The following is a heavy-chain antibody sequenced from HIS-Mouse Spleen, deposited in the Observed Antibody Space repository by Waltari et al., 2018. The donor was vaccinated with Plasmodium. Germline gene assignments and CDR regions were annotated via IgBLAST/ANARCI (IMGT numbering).Heavy chain of an antibody. J-gene: IGHJ3*02. D-gene: IGHD6-19*01. CDR2: SSPYNGNT. Sequence: QVQLVQSGAEVKKPGASVKVSCKASGYTFTNYGISWVRQDPCQGLEWMGWSSPYNGNTHFAQKLQGRVTMTTDTSTSTAYMERRSLRSDDTAVYYCARGSAGDAFDIWGQGTMVTVSS. CDR1: GYTFTNYG. CDR3: ARGSAGDAFDI. V-gene: IGHV1-18*01.